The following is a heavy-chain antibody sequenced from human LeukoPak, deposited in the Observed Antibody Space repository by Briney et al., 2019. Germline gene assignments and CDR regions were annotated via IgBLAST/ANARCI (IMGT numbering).Heavy chain of an antibody. D-gene: IGHD6-19*01. CDR3: ARAVAGTTGGFWFDP. J-gene: IGHJ5*02. Sequence: SETLSLTCTVSGYSISSGYYWGWIRQPPGKGLEWIGSIYHSGSTYCNPSLKSRVTISVDTSKNQFSLKLSSVTAADTAVYYCARAVAGTTGGFWFDPWGQGTLVTVSS. CDR1: GYSISSGYY. V-gene: IGHV4-38-2*02. CDR2: IYHSGST.